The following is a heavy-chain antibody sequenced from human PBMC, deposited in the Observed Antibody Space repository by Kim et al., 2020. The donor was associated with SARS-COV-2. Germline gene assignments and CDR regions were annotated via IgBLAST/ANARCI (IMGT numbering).Heavy chain of an antibody. V-gene: IGHV3-23*01. D-gene: IGHD5-12*01. CDR1: GFTFSSYA. J-gene: IGHJ4*02. Sequence: GGSLRLSCAASGFTFSSYAMSWVRQAPGKGLEWVSAISGSGGSTYYADSVKGRFTISRDNSKNTLYLQMNSLRAEDTAVYYCAKDPPQSLIVATTDFDYWGQGTLVTVSS. CDR2: ISGSGGST. CDR3: AKDPPQSLIVATTDFDY.